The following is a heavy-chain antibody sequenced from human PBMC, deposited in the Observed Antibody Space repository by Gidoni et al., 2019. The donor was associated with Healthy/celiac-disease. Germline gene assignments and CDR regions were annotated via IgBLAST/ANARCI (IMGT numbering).Heavy chain of an antibody. V-gene: IGHV1-69*19. CDR3: ARERGAGIAVAGWFDP. D-gene: IGHD6-19*01. Sequence: QVQLVQSGAEVKKPWSSVKVSCKASGGTFSSFAISWVRQAPGQGLEWMGGIIPIFGTANYAQKFQGRVTITADESTRTAYMELSSLRSEDTAGYYCARERGAGIAVAGWFDPWGQGTLVTVSS. CDR1: GGTFSSFA. J-gene: IGHJ5*02. CDR2: IIPIFGTA.